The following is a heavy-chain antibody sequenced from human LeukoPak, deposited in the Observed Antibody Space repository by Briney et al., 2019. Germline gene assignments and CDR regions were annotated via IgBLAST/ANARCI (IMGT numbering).Heavy chain of an antibody. V-gene: IGHV1-2*02. Sequence: GASVKVSCKASGYTFTGYYMHWVQQAPGQGLEWMGWINPNSGGTNYAQKFQGRVTMTRDTSISTAYMELSRLRSDDTAVYYCARAKTTMVRGVITTPIDYWGQGTLVTVSS. CDR2: INPNSGGT. J-gene: IGHJ4*02. CDR1: GYTFTGYY. CDR3: ARAKTTMVRGVITTPIDY. D-gene: IGHD3-10*01.